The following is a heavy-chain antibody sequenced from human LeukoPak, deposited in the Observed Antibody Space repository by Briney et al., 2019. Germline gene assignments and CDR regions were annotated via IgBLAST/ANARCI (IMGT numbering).Heavy chain of an antibody. CDR3: ARDSRVVVTAIKSYYFDY. J-gene: IGHJ4*02. CDR2: IKQDGSEK. D-gene: IGHD2-21*02. Sequence: GGSLRLTCAASGFTFSSYWMSWVRQAPGKGLEWVANIKQDGSEKYYVDSVKGRFTISRDNAKNSLYLQMNSLRAEDTAVYYCARDSRVVVTAIKSYYFDYWGQGTLVTVSS. CDR1: GFTFSSYW. V-gene: IGHV3-7*01.